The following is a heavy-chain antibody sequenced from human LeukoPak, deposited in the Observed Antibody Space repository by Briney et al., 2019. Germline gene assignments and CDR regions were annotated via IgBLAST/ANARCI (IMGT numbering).Heavy chain of an antibody. D-gene: IGHD2-8*01. Sequence: SETLSLTXTVSGGSISSSSYYWGWIRQPPGKGLEWIGSIYYSGSTYYNPSLKSRVTISVDTSKNQFSLKLSSVTAADTAVYYCARVGRYCTNGVCYNMDVWGKGTTVTVSS. V-gene: IGHV4-39*01. CDR2: IYYSGST. CDR3: ARVGRYCTNGVCYNMDV. CDR1: GGSISSSSYY. J-gene: IGHJ6*03.